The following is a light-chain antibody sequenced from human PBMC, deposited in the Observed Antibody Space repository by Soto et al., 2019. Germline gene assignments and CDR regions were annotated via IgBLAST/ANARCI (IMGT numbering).Light chain of an antibody. CDR2: DAS. CDR3: QQYDTWPST. J-gene: IGKJ1*01. CDR1: QSVRSS. V-gene: IGKV3D-15*01. Sequence: EVVLTQSAGPLSLSPGERASLSCRASQSVRSSLGWYQQKPGQAPRLLISDASNRATGIPARFSGSGSGTEFTLTITSLQSQDFAVYYCQQYDTWPSTFGQGTKVDI.